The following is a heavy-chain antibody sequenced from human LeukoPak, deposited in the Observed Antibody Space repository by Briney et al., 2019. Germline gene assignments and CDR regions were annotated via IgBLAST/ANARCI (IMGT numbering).Heavy chain of an antibody. V-gene: IGHV4-59*08. Sequence: SETLSLTCTVSGGSINNYYWGWIRQPPGRGLEWIGYMYYTGSTNHNTSLKRRVTISVDTSKNRFSLKLSSLTAADTAVYYCARQVHADAFDIWGQGTLVTVSS. CDR2: MYYTGST. CDR3: ARQVHADAFDI. CDR1: GGSINNYY. J-gene: IGHJ3*02.